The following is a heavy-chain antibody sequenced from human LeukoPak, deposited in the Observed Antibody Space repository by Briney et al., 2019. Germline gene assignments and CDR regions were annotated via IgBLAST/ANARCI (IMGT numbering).Heavy chain of an antibody. D-gene: IGHD1-7*01. CDR1: GFTFDDYA. CDR2: IDWNGGRT. CDR3: TKGRWTYLDAFDV. Sequence: PGGSLRLSCAASGFTFDDYAMHWVRQAPGKGLEWVSGIDWNGGRTLYADSVKGRFTFSRDNAQNSQYLQMNSLRPEDTALYYCTKGRWTYLDAFDVWGQGTMVTVSS. V-gene: IGHV3-9*01. J-gene: IGHJ3*01.